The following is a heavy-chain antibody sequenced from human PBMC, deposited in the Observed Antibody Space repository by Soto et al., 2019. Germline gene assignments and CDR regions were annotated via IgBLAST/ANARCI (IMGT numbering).Heavy chain of an antibody. V-gene: IGHV4-31*03. CDR2: FDYSGST. J-gene: IGHJ5*02. CDR1: GGSISTGGYY. D-gene: IGHD3-3*01. CDR3: AWSVFP. Sequence: QVQLQESGPGLVKPSQTLSLTCTVSGGSISTGGYYWNWIRQHPGKGLEWIGYFDYSGSTYYNPSLKSRVTISVNASKNQCSLKLSSVTAAATAVYYCAWSVFPWGQGTLVTVSS.